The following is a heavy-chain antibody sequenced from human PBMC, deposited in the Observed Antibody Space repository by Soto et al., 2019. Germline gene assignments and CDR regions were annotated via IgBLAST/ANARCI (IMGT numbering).Heavy chain of an antibody. V-gene: IGHV3-23*01. CDR3: AKSKSAITSSDDAFDI. D-gene: IGHD6-6*01. CDR1: GFIFTNYA. CDR2: VSGGGTNT. Sequence: PGGSLRLSCAASGFIFTNYAMNWVRQPPGKGLEWVAAVSGGGTNTHYAGSVKGRFTISTDNSKDTLYLQMHSLRAEDTALYYCAKSKSAITSSDDAFDIWGPGTMVTLSS. J-gene: IGHJ3*02.